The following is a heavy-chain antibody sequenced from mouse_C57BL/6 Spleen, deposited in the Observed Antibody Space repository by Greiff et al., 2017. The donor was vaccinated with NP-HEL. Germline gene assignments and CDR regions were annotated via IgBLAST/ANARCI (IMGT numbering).Heavy chain of an antibody. Sequence: QVQLQQPGAELVKPGASVKLSCKASGYTFTSYWMHWVKQRPGQGLEWIGMIHPNSGSTNYNEKFKSKATLTVDKSSSTAYMQLSSLTSEDSAVDYCARRDYSNYGYFDVWGTGTTVTVSS. V-gene: IGHV1-64*01. J-gene: IGHJ1*03. CDR1: GYTFTSYW. CDR3: ARRDYSNYGYFDV. CDR2: IHPNSGST. D-gene: IGHD2-5*01.